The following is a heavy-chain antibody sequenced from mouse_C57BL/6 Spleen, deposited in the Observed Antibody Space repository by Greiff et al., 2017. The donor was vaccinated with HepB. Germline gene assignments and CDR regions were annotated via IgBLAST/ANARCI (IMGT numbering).Heavy chain of an antibody. Sequence: EVQLQQSGTVLARPGASVKMSCKTSGYTFTSYWMHWVKQRPGQGLEWIGAIYPGNSDTSYNQKFKGKAKLTAVTSASTAYMELSSLTNEDSAVYYCTRSKIIRDYYAMDYWGQGTSVTVSS. D-gene: IGHD1-1*01. CDR1: GYTFTSYW. CDR3: TRSKIIRDYYAMDY. CDR2: IYPGNSDT. V-gene: IGHV1-5*01. J-gene: IGHJ4*01.